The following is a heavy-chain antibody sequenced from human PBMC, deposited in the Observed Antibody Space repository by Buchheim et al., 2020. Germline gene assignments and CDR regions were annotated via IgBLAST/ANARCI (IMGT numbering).Heavy chain of an antibody. D-gene: IGHD3-9*01. CDR1: GYSFTSYW. V-gene: IGHV5-51*01. J-gene: IGHJ4*02. CDR2: IYPGDSDT. Sequence: EVQLVQSGAEVKKPGESLKISCKGSGYSFTSYWIGWVRQMPGKGLEWMGIIYPGDSDTRYSPSFQGQVTISADKSISPAYPQWSSLKASDTAMYYCARLAEGFDWLRTYKHFDYWGQGTL. CDR3: ARLAEGFDWLRTYKHFDY.